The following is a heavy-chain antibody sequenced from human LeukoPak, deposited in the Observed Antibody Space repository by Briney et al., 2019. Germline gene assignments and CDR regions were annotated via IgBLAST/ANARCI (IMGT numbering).Heavy chain of an antibody. Sequence: PSETLSLTCTVSGGSISSGSYYWSWIRQPAGKGLEWIGRISTSGSTNYNPSLKSRVTISVDTSKNQFSLKLSSVTAADTAVYYCARDRLDCSSTSCYRVFDYWGQGTLVTVSS. D-gene: IGHD2-2*01. CDR1: GGSISSGSYY. J-gene: IGHJ4*02. V-gene: IGHV4-61*02. CDR2: ISTSGST. CDR3: ARDRLDCSSTSCYRVFDY.